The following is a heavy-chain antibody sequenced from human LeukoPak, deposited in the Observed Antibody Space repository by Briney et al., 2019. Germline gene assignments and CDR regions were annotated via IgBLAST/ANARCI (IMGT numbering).Heavy chain of an antibody. Sequence: GESLKISCAASGFTFSDYYMSWIRQAPGKGLEWVSYISSSGSTIYYADSVRGRFTISRDNAKNSLYLQMNSLRAEDTAVYYCARTFYGSGSYGHMDVWGKGTTVTVSS. CDR3: ARTFYGSGSYGHMDV. CDR1: GFTFSDYY. V-gene: IGHV3-11*04. CDR2: ISSSGSTI. D-gene: IGHD3-10*01. J-gene: IGHJ6*03.